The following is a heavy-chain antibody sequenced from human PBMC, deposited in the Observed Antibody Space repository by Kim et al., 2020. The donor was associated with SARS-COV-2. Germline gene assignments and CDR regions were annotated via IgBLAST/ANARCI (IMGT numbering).Heavy chain of an antibody. V-gene: IGHV3-23*01. Sequence: SVKGRFTISGDNSKHTLYLQMNSLRAEDTAVYYCAKDFDCGGDCYYYYFDYWGQGTLVTVSS. J-gene: IGHJ4*02. CDR3: AKDFDCGGDCYYYYFDY. D-gene: IGHD2-21*02.